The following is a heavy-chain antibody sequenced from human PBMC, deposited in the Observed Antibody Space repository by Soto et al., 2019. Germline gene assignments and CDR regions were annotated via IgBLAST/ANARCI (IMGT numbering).Heavy chain of an antibody. Sequence: GGSLRLSCAASGFTFGSYAMSWVRQAPGKGPEWVSAISGSGGSTYYADSVKGRSTISRDNSKNTLYLQMNSLRAEDTAVYYCAKDLGDYYYDSSGYYIGFDYWGQGTLVTVS. J-gene: IGHJ4*02. V-gene: IGHV3-23*01. CDR1: GFTFGSYA. CDR3: AKDLGDYYYDSSGYYIGFDY. D-gene: IGHD3-22*01. CDR2: ISGSGGST.